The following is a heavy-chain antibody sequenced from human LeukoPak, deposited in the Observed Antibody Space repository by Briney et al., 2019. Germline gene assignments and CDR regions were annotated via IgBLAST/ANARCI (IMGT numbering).Heavy chain of an antibody. CDR3: ARGGGYIAVAGPLGY. CDR2: IYHSGST. D-gene: IGHD6-19*01. Sequence: SETLSLTCAVSGYSISSGYYWGWIRQPPGKGLEWIGSIYHSGSTYYNPSLKSRVTISVDTSKNLFSLKLSSVTAADTAVYYCARGGGYIAVAGPLGYWGQGTLVTVSS. J-gene: IGHJ4*02. V-gene: IGHV4-38-2*01. CDR1: GYSISSGYY.